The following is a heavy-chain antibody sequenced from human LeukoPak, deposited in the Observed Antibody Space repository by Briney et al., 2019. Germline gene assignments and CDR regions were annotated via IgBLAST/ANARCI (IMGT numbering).Heavy chain of an antibody. Sequence: GGSLRLSCAASGFSFSFYWMHWVRQAPGKGPVWVSGINWNSDSIGYAVRGRFTISRDNAKNSLYLQMNSLRVEDTALYYCVTNGGGDSGYGNFDYWGQGTLVTVSS. D-gene: IGHD5-12*01. V-gene: IGHV3-9*01. CDR3: VTNGGGDSGYGNFDY. J-gene: IGHJ4*02. CDR2: INWNSDSI. CDR1: GFSFSFYW.